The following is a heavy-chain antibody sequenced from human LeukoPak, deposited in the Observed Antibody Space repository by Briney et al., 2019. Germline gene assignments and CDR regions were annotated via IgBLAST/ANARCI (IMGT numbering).Heavy chain of an antibody. CDR2: IYYSGST. D-gene: IGHD1-26*01. CDR1: GGSISSSSYY. J-gene: IGHJ5*02. CDR3: AREELFPWFDH. Sequence: PSETLSLTCTVSGGSISSSSYYWGWIRQPPGKGLEWIGSIYYSGSTYYNPSLKSRVTISVDTSKNQFSLQLNSVTPEDTAVYYCAREELFPWFDHWGQGTLVTVSS. V-gene: IGHV4-39*07.